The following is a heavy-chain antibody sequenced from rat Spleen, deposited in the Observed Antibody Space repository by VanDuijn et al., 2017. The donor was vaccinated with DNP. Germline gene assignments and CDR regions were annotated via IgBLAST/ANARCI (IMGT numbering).Heavy chain of an antibody. CDR3: TRADNNGFAY. Sequence: EVQLVESGGGLVQPGRSLKLSCAASGFTFSNYDMAWVRQAPTKGLEWVASISTGGGNTYYPDSVKGRFTISRDNAKSTLYLQMNSLRSEDTATYYCTRADNNGFAYWGQGTLVTVSS. J-gene: IGHJ3*01. CDR2: ISTGGGNT. V-gene: IGHV5S23*01. CDR1: GFTFSNYD.